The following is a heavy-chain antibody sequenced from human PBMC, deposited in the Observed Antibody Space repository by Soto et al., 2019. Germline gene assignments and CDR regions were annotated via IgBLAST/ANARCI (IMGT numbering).Heavy chain of an antibody. V-gene: IGHV4-30-4*01. Sequence: SETLSLTCTVPGASVSSDNYYWTWIRQPPGKDLEWIGYIYSSGNTNYNPSLRRRVTMSKDTSKNQFSLKLSSVTAADTAVYYCARRVTGGGERFDPWGQGTLVTVSS. CDR1: GASVSSDNYY. CDR3: ARRVTGGGERFDP. CDR2: IYSSGNT. J-gene: IGHJ5*02. D-gene: IGHD7-27*01.